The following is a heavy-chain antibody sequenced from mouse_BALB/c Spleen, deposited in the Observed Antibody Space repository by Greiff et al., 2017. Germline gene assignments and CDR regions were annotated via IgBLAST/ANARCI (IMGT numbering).Heavy chain of an antibody. V-gene: IGHV5-17*02. CDR3: ERYGTEYCDY. Sequence: EVQLVESGGGLVQPGGSRKLSCAASGFTFSSFGMHWVRQAPEKGLEWVAYISSGSSTIYYADTVKGRFTISRDNPKNTLFLQMTSLRSEDTAMYDCERYGTEYCDYWGQGTTLTVSS. J-gene: IGHJ2*01. D-gene: IGHD4-1*01. CDR2: ISSGSSTI. CDR1: GFTFSSFG.